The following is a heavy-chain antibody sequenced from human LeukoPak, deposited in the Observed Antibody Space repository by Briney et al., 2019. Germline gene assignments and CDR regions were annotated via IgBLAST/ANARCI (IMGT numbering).Heavy chain of an antibody. CDR1: GGSISSYY. J-gene: IGHJ4*02. Sequence: SETLSLTCTVSGGSISSYYWSWIRQPAGKGLEWIGRIYTSGSTNYNPSLKSRVTMSVDTSKNLFSLKLSSVTAADTAVYYCARAIAAPLQYYFDYWGQGTLVTVSS. V-gene: IGHV4-4*07. CDR3: ARAIAAPLQYYFDY. D-gene: IGHD6-13*01. CDR2: IYTSGST.